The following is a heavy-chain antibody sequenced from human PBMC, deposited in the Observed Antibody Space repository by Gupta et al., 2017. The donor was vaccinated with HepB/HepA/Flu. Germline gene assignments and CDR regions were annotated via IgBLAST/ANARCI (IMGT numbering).Heavy chain of an antibody. J-gene: IGHJ1*01. CDR2: ISSTGNTI. Sequence: EVHLVESGGGLEQPGGSLRLSCAASGFTFSRLEMNWVRQAPGKGPEWISYISSTGNTIYYADSVKGRFTISRDNARNSLYLRMNYLRAEDTALYYCVAGPGTYGSGRFQDWGQGTLVTVSS. CDR1: GFTFSRLE. CDR3: VAGPGTYGSGRFQD. V-gene: IGHV3-48*03. D-gene: IGHD3-10*01.